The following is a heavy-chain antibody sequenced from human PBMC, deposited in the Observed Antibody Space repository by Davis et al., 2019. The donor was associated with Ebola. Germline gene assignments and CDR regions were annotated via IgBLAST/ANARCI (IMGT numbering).Heavy chain of an antibody. CDR2: ISATYDTA. Sequence: GGSLRLSCAASGFSFSSSAMNWVRQAPGKGLEWVSGISATYDTAYYADSVKGRFTISRDDSKNTLYLQMNSLRVEDTAIYYCAREEGSSRWQNNWFDYWGQGTLVTVSS. V-gene: IGHV3-23*01. CDR1: GFSFSSSA. D-gene: IGHD2-2*01. CDR3: AREEGSSRWQNNWFDY. J-gene: IGHJ5*01.